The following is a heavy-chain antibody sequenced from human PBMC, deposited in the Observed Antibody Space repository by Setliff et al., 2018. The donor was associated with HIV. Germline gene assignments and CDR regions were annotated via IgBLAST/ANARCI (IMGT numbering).Heavy chain of an antibody. Sequence: SETLSLTCTVSGGSIDSGNYDWNWVRQPGGKGMEWIGRIYTRGSTKYSPTFESRVTMSLDTSKNQFSLNLRSVTAADTALYYCVRSGCNGNICYDSRGWLDSWGQGTLVTVSS. D-gene: IGHD5-12*01. J-gene: IGHJ5*01. CDR3: VRSGCNGNICYDSRGWLDS. CDR2: IYTRGST. V-gene: IGHV4-61*02. CDR1: GGSIDSGNYD.